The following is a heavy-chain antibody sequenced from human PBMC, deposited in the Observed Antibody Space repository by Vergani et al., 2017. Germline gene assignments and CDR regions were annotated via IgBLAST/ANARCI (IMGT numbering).Heavy chain of an antibody. Sequence: QVKLEESGGGVVQPGRSLRLSCAASGFSFGNYAMHWVRQAPGKGLEWVGVFSYDGTEKKYADSVNGRFTISRDNSKKMMSLQMNSLRVEDTAVYYCARGGRGIIMVVPCKHLWGQGTQVSVS. V-gene: IGHV3-30-3*01. CDR3: ARGGRGIIMVVPCKHL. J-gene: IGHJ4*02. CDR1: GFSFGNYA. CDR2: FSYDGTEK. D-gene: IGHD2-15*01.